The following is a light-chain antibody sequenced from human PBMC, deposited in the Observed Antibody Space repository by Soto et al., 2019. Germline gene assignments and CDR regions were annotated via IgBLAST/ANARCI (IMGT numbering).Light chain of an antibody. CDR1: QSVSSK. V-gene: IGKV3-15*01. J-gene: IGKJ5*01. Sequence: ETLITQSPATLSLSPGERATLSCRASQSVSSKLVWYQQTPGQAPMLLIYGASPRDTGTPARFRGSGSGTESTLTISRLQAEDFEVYYGQQYHNSPITFGQGTRLEIK. CDR3: QQYHNSPIT. CDR2: GAS.